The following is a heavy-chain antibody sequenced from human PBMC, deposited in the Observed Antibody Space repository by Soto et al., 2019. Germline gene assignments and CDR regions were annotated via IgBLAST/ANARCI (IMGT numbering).Heavy chain of an antibody. CDR2: ISSSSSYI. D-gene: IGHD2-8*01. Sequence: GGSLRLSCAASGFTFSSYSMNWVRQAPGKGLEWVSSISSSSSYIYYADSVKGRFTISRDNAKNSLYLQMNSLRAEDTAVYYCATTLGDCTNGVCYDYWGQGTLVTVSS. CDR3: ATTLGDCTNGVCYDY. CDR1: GFTFSSYS. V-gene: IGHV3-21*01. J-gene: IGHJ4*02.